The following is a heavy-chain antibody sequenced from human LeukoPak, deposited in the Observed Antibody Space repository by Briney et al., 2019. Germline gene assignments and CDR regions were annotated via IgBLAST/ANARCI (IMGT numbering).Heavy chain of an antibody. CDR1: GFTFSSFT. D-gene: IGHD6-13*01. J-gene: IGHJ4*02. CDR3: ARSSSPYSSFDY. Sequence: GGSLRLSCAASGFTFSSFTMNWVRQAPGRGLEWVSSISSGNSYIYYADSVKGRFTISRDNAKNSLFLQMNSLRAEDTGIYYCARSSSPYSSFDYWGQGTLVTVSS. CDR2: ISSGNSYI. V-gene: IGHV3-21*01.